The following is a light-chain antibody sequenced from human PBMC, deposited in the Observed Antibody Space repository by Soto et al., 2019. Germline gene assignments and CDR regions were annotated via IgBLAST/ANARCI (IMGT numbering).Light chain of an antibody. V-gene: IGKV1-12*01. CDR1: QGISKW. J-gene: IGKJ2*01. CDR2: ATS. CDR3: QQANGFPHT. Sequence: DIQMTQSPSSVSASVGDRVTITCRASQGISKWLAWYQQKPGKAPKLLIYATSTLQSGVPSRFSGSGSGTHFTRTITSLQPEDFATYYCQQANGFPHTFGQGTKLEI.